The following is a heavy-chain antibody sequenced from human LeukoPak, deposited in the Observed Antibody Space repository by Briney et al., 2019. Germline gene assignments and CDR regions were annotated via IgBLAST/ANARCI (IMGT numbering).Heavy chain of an antibody. CDR3: AKRVRGYLAY. V-gene: IGHV3-23*01. D-gene: IGHD3-3*01. J-gene: IGHJ4*02. Sequence: TGGSLRLSCAASGFTVSSNYMSWVRQAPGKGLEWVSAISGSGGSTYYADSVKGRFTISRDNSKNTLYLQMNSLRAEDTAVYYCAKRVRGYLAYWGQGTLVTVSS. CDR1: GFTVSSNY. CDR2: ISGSGGST.